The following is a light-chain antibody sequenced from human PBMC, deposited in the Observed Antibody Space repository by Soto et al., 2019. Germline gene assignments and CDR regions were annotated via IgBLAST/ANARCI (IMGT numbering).Light chain of an antibody. CDR3: CSYAGSYTFYV. CDR2: GVN. CDR1: TSDVGGYNY. Sequence: QSALTQPRSVCGSPGQSVTISCTGTTSDVGGYNYVSWYQQHPGKAPKLLIYGVNKRPSGVPARFSGSKSGNTASLTISGLQAEDEADYYCCSYAGSYTFYVFGTGTKLTVL. J-gene: IGLJ1*01. V-gene: IGLV2-11*01.